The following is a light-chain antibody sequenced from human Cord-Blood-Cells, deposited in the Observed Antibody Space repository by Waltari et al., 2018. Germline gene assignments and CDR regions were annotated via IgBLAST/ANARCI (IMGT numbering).Light chain of an antibody. CDR1: SSAAGSYIL. V-gene: IGLV2-23*01. CDR2: EGS. J-gene: IGLJ3*02. Sequence: QSALTQPASVSGSPGQSITISCAGTSSAAGSYILVSWYQQHPGKAPKLMLYEGSKRPSGVSNRFSRSRSGNTASLTLSALKAEDEADYYCCSYAGSSTWVFGGGTKLTVL. CDR3: CSYAGSSTWV.